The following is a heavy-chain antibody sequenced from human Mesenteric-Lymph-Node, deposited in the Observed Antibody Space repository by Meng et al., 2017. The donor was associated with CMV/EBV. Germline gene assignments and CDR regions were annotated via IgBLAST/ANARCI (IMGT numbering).Heavy chain of an antibody. CDR1: GFTFSNYA. J-gene: IGHJ4*02. D-gene: IGHD3-10*01. V-gene: IGHV3-72*01. Sequence: GESLKISCAASGFTFSNYAMNWVRPAPRRGLEWVGRIKNKAGNYITEYAASVRGRFTISRDESNNSLYLQMNSLKTEDTALYYCGKDSMKGGGFDCWGQGILVTVSS. CDR3: GKDSMKGGGFDC. CDR2: IKNKAGNYIT.